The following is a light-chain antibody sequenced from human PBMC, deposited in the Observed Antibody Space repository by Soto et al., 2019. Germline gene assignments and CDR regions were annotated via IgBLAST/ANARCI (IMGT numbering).Light chain of an antibody. CDR2: GAS. J-gene: IGKJ5*01. CDR3: QQYSSSPSIT. V-gene: IGKV3-20*01. Sequence: EIVLTQSPGTLSLSPGERATLSCRASQSVSSGYLAWYQQKPGQAPRLLIYGASTRATGIPDRFSGSGSGTDFTLTIGRLEPEDFAVYYCQQYSSSPSITFGQGTRLEIK. CDR1: QSVSSGY.